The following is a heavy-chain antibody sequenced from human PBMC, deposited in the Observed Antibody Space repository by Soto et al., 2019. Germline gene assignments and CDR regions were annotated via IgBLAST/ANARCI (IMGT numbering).Heavy chain of an antibody. CDR2: INHSGST. CDR3: ARAVEIVVVPAAMGYDY. J-gene: IGHJ4*02. D-gene: IGHD2-2*03. CDR1: GGSFSGYY. Sequence: ASETLSLTCAVYGGSFSGYYWSWIRQPPGKGLEWIGEINHSGSTNYNPSLKSRVTISVDTSKNQFSLKLSSVTAADTAVYYCARAVEIVVVPAAMGYDYWGQGTLVTVSS. V-gene: IGHV4-34*01.